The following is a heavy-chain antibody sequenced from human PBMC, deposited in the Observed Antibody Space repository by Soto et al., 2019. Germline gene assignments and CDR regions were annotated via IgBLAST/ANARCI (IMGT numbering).Heavy chain of an antibody. CDR1: GFTFSSYA. CDR3: AKDLGLNHKTAQGIFDY. J-gene: IGHJ4*02. CDR2: ISGSGGST. Sequence: GGSLRLSCAASGFTFSSYAMSWVRQAPGKGLEWVSAISGSGGSTYYADSVKGRFTISRDNSKNTLYLQMNSLRAEDTAVYYCAKDLGLNHKTAQGIFDYWGQGTLVTVSS. V-gene: IGHV3-23*01. D-gene: IGHD3-16*01.